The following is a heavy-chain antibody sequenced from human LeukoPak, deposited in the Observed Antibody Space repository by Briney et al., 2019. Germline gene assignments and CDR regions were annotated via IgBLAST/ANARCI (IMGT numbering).Heavy chain of an antibody. CDR1: GYTFTDYY. J-gene: IGHJ3*02. D-gene: IGHD1-1*01. CDR3: ARDLSTPVATNYKSYFDI. V-gene: IGHV1-18*04. Sequence: ASVKVSCKASGYTFTDYYINWVRQAPGQGLEWMGWISAYKGNTNYAQKFQGRVTMTTDTSTSTAYMELRSLRSDDTAVYYCARDLSTPVATNYKSYFDIWGQGTMVTVSS. CDR2: ISAYKGNT.